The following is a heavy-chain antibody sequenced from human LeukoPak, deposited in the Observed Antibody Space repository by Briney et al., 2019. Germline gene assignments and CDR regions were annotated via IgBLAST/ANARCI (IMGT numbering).Heavy chain of an antibody. J-gene: IGHJ6*02. Sequence: GASVKVSCKASGGTFSSYAISWVRQAPGQGLEWMGRIIPILGIANYAQKFQGRVTITADKSTSTAYMELSSLRSEDTAVYYCARDSEPGVDDSSGYYVFDYYYGMDVWGQGTTVTVSS. CDR2: IIPILGIA. V-gene: IGHV1-69*04. CDR3: ARDSEPGVDDSSGYYVFDYYYGMDV. D-gene: IGHD3-22*01. CDR1: GGTFSSYA.